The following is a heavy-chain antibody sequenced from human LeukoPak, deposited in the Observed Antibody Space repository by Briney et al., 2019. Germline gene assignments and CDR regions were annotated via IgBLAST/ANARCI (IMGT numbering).Heavy chain of an antibody. V-gene: IGHV4-4*02. CDR3: ARESKVAVAGTFDY. CDR2: IYHSGST. J-gene: IGHJ4*02. Sequence: SETLSLTCAVSGGSISSSNWWSWVRQPPGKGLEWIGEIYHSGSTNYNPSLKSRVTISVDKSKNQFSLKLSSVTAADTAVYYCARESKVAVAGTFDYWGQGTLVTVSS. CDR1: GGSISSSNW. D-gene: IGHD6-19*01.